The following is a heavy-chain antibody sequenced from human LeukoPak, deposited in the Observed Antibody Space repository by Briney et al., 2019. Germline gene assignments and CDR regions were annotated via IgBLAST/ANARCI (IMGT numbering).Heavy chain of an antibody. Sequence: ASVKVSCKVSGYTLTELSMHWVRRAPGKGLEWMGGFDPEDGETIYAQKFQGRVTMTEDTSTDTAYMELSSLRSEDTAVYYCATSIVVVPAATIMYSYGMDVWGKGTTVTVS. J-gene: IGHJ6*04. CDR3: ATSIVVVPAATIMYSYGMDV. CDR1: GYTLTELS. V-gene: IGHV1-24*01. D-gene: IGHD2-2*01. CDR2: FDPEDGET.